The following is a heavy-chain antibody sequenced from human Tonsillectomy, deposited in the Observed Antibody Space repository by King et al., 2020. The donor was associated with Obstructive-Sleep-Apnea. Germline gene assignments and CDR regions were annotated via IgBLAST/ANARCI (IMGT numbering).Heavy chain of an antibody. D-gene: IGHD2-2*01. CDR1: GFTFSTYV. CDR2: ISGSGGST. V-gene: IGHV3-23*04. J-gene: IGHJ4*02. Sequence: VQLVESGGGLVQPGGSLRLSCAASGFTFSTYVMSWVRQAPGKGLEWLSGISGSGGSTYYADSVKGRFTISRDNSKKTLYLQMNILRAEDTAVYYCAKVCSSTSISDFWGQGTLVTVSS. CDR3: AKVCSSTSISDF.